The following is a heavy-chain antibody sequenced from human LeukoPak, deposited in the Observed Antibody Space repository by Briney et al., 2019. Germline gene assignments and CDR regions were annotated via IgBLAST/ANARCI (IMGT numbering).Heavy chain of an antibody. V-gene: IGHV3-30-3*01. CDR1: GFTFSSYA. CDR3: ARELRGSNDYFDY. Sequence: GGSLRLSCAASGFTFSSYAMRWVRQAPGKGLEWVAVISYDGSNKYYADSVKGRFTISRDNSKNTLYLQMNSLRAEDTAVYYCARELRGSNDYFDYWGQGTLVTVSS. J-gene: IGHJ4*02. D-gene: IGHD1-26*01. CDR2: ISYDGSNK.